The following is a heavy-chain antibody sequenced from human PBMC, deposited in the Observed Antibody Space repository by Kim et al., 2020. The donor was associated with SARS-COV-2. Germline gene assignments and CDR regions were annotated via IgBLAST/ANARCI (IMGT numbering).Heavy chain of an antibody. V-gene: IGHV1-69*13. CDR3: ARARKNYYDSSGYFGPDAFDI. J-gene: IGHJ3*02. CDR1: GGTFSSYA. CDR2: IIPIFGTA. Sequence: SVKVSCKASGGTFSSYAISWVRQAPGQGLEWMGGIIPIFGTANYAQKFQGRVTITADESTSTAYMELSSLRSEDTAVYYCARARKNYYDSSGYFGPDAFDIWGQGTMVTVSS. D-gene: IGHD3-22*01.